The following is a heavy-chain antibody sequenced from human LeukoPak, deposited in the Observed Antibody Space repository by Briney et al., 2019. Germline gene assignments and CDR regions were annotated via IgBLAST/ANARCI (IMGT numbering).Heavy chain of an antibody. Sequence: GGSLRLSCAASGFTFSSYEMNRVRQAPGKGLEWVAYISSSGSTIYYADSVKGRFTISRDNAKNSLYLQMNSLRAEDTAVYYCARDSNCQWLVQYYYYYGMDVWGQGTTVTVSS. CDR1: GFTFSSYE. CDR2: ISSSGSTI. CDR3: ARDSNCQWLVQYYYYYGMDV. J-gene: IGHJ6*02. D-gene: IGHD6-19*01. V-gene: IGHV3-48*03.